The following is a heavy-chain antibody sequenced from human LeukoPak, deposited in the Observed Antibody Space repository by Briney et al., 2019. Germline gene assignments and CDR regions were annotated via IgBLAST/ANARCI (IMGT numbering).Heavy chain of an antibody. CDR2: INHSGST. CDR3: ARLSIGYSSTYFDY. Sequence: SETLSLTCAVYGGSSSGYYWSWIRQPPGKGLEWIGEINHSGSTNYNPSLKSRVTISVDTSKNQFSLKLSSVTAADTAVYYCARLSIGYSSTYFDYWGQGTLVTVSS. CDR1: GGSSSGYY. V-gene: IGHV4-34*01. J-gene: IGHJ4*02. D-gene: IGHD6-19*01.